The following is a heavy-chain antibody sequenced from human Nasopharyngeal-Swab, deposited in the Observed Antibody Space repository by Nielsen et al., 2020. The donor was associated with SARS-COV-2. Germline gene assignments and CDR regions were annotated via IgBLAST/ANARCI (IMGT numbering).Heavy chain of an antibody. CDR2: TSPDGGT. CDR3: ARRGDYDILTGYHY. J-gene: IGHJ4*02. Sequence: SETLSLTCAVSGRSISGSDWWSWVRQPPGKGLEWIGETSPDGGTNYNPSLKGRVIVSVDRSKNLFSLSLKSVTAEDTAVYYCARRGDYDILTGYHYWGQGTLVTVSS. V-gene: IGHV4-4*02. CDR1: GRSISGSDW. D-gene: IGHD3-9*01.